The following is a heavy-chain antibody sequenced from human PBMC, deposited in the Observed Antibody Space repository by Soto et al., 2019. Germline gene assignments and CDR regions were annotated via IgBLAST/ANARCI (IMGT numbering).Heavy chain of an antibody. CDR2: ISSSGSTI. D-gene: IGHD5-12*01. CDR1: GFTFSSYE. V-gene: IGHV3-48*03. J-gene: IGHJ4*02. Sequence: GGSLRLSXAASGFTFSSYEMNWVRQAPGKGLEWVSYISSSGSTIYYADSVKGRFTISRDNAKNSLYLQMNSLRAEDTAVYHCARGYSGYDQNPNFDYWGQGTLVTVSS. CDR3: ARGYSGYDQNPNFDY.